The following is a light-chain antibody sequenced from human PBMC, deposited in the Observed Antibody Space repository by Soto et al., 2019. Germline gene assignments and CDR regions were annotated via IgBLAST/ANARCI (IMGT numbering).Light chain of an antibody. V-gene: IGKV1-9*01. J-gene: IGKJ2*01. Sequence: DIQLTQSPSFLSASVGDRVTITCRASQGISSYLAWYQQKPGKAPKLLIYAASTLQSGVPSRFSGSGSGTEFTLTISSLQPEDFGTYYCQQINIYPPHFGQGNKLEIK. CDR1: QGISSY. CDR2: AAS. CDR3: QQINIYPPH.